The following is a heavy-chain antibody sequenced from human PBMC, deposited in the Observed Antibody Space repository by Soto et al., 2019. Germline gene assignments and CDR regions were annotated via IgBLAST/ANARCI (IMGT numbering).Heavy chain of an antibody. CDR3: AKAQPMIVVVTDSMDV. V-gene: IGHV3-23*01. CDR1: GFTFSNYA. J-gene: IGHJ6*02. Sequence: RLSCAASGFTFSNYAMSWVRQAPGKGLEWVSGISGSGGSTYYADSVKGRFTISRDNSKNTLYLQMNSLRAEDTAVYYCAKAQPMIVVVTDSMDVWGQGTTVTVSS. CDR2: ISGSGGST. D-gene: IGHD3-22*01.